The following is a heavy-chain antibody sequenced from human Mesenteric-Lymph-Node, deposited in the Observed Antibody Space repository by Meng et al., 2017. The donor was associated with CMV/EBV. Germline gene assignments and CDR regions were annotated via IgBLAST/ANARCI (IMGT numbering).Heavy chain of an antibody. J-gene: IGHJ4*02. Sequence: GESLKISCTASGFTFSSYSMNWVRQAPGKGLEWVSSISSSSTYIYYADSVKGRFTVSRDNSKNTLYLQMNSLRAEDTAVYYCAREILYYGDYALDYWGQGTLVTVSS. V-gene: IGHV3-21*01. CDR2: ISSSSTYI. CDR1: GFTFSSYS. D-gene: IGHD4-17*01. CDR3: AREILYYGDYALDY.